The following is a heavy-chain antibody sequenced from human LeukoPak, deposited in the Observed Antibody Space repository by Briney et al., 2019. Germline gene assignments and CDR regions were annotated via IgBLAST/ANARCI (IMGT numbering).Heavy chain of an antibody. Sequence: AGGSLRLSCAASGFTFSDYYMSWIRQAPGKGLEWVSYISSSSSYIYYADSVKGRFTISRDNAKNSLYLQMNSLRAEDTAVYYCARDYSTAMADYWGQGTLVTVSS. CDR1: GFTFSDYY. CDR3: ARDYSTAMADY. CDR2: ISSSSSYI. D-gene: IGHD5-18*01. V-gene: IGHV3-11*06. J-gene: IGHJ4*02.